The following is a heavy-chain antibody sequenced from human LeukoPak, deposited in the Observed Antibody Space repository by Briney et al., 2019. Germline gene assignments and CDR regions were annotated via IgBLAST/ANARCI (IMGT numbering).Heavy chain of an antibody. J-gene: IGHJ4*02. CDR2: IYHSGST. CDR1: GGSISSSNW. V-gene: IGHV4-4*02. CDR3: ARRVDCSSTSCYRTPYFDY. Sequence: SETLSLTCAVSGGSISSSNWWSWVRQPPGKGLEWIGEIYHSGSTNYNPSLKGRVTISVDTSKNQFSLKLSSVTAADTAVYYCARRVDCSSTSCYRTPYFDYWGQGTLVTVSS. D-gene: IGHD2-2*01.